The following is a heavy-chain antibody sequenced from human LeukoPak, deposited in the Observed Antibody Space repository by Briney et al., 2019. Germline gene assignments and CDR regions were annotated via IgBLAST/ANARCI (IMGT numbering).Heavy chain of an antibody. Sequence: SVKVSCKASGGTFSSYAISWVRQAPGQGLERMGGIIPIFGTANYAQKFQGRVTITADESTSTAYMELSSLRSEDTAVYYCARVEHYSSGWYGGHYWGQGTLVTVSS. V-gene: IGHV1-69*13. CDR2: IIPIFGTA. CDR1: GGTFSSYA. CDR3: ARVEHYSSGWYGGHY. J-gene: IGHJ4*02. D-gene: IGHD6-19*01.